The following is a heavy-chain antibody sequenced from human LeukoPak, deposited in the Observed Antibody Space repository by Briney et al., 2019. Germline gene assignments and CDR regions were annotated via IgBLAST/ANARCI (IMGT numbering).Heavy chain of an antibody. CDR2: IWYDGSNK. Sequence: PGGSLRLSCAASGFTFSSYGMRWVRQAPGKGLEWVAVIWYDGSNKYYADSVKGRFTISRDNSKNTLYLQMNSLRAEDTAVYYCARGNKWLRQNFDYWGQGTLVTVSS. CDR3: ARGNKWLRQNFDY. D-gene: IGHD5-12*01. J-gene: IGHJ4*02. V-gene: IGHV3-33*01. CDR1: GFTFSSYG.